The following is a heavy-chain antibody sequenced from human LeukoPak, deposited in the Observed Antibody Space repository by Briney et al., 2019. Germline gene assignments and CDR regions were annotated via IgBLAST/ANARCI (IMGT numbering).Heavy chain of an antibody. J-gene: IGHJ4*02. CDR3: AKRGVVIRVILVGFHKEAYYFDS. D-gene: IGHD3-22*01. CDR1: GLTLGNYG. V-gene: IGHV3-23*01. CDR2: VSVSGGRT. Sequence: GGSLRLSYAVSGLTLGNYGMSWVRQAPGRGLGWVAGVSVSGGRTNYADSVKGRFTISRDNPKNTLYLQMNSLRAEDTAVYFCAKRGVVIRVILVGFHKEAYYFDSWGQGALVTVSS.